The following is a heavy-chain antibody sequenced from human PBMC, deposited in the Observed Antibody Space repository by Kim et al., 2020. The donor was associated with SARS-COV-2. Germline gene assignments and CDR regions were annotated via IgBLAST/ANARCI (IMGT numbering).Heavy chain of an antibody. D-gene: IGHD3-10*01. V-gene: IGHV3-30*02. CDR3: AKSALRVLLWFGEFT. J-gene: IGHJ4*02. Sequence: DYVKGRFTISRDNSKNTLYLKMNSLRAEDTAVYYCAKSALRVLLWFGEFTGGQGTLVTVSS.